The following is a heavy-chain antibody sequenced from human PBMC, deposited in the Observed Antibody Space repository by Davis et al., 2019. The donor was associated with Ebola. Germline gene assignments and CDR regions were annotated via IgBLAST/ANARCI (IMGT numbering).Heavy chain of an antibody. CDR3: ARVRASLDD. CDR2: IFGNGFGA. CDR1: GFTFSNYA. V-gene: IGHV3-23*01. Sequence: GESLKISCAASGFTFSNYAVSWVRQAPGKGLEWVSSIFGNGFGAYYADAVRGRFTISRDNSKDTLYLHMNSLRAEDTAVYYCARVRASLDDWGQGTLVTVSS. J-gene: IGHJ4*02.